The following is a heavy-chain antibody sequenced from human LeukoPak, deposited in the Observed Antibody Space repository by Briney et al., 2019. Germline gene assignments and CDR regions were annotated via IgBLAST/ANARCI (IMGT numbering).Heavy chain of an antibody. CDR3: ARAPFGVVIFDY. CDR2: ISSSSSYI. J-gene: IGHJ4*02. Sequence: GGSLRLSCAASGFTFSSYSMNWVRQAPGKGLEWVSSISSSSSYIYYADSVKGRFTISRDNAKNSLYLQMNSLRAEDTAVYYCARAPFGVVIFDYWGQGTLVTVSS. D-gene: IGHD3-3*01. CDR1: GFTFSSYS. V-gene: IGHV3-21*01.